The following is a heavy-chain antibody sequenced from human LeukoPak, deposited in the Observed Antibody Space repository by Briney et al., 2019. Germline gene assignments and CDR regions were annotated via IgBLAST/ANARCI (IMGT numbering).Heavy chain of an antibody. CDR1: GGSFSGYY. D-gene: IGHD2-2*01. V-gene: IGHV4-34*01. CDR3: ARGPRKYCSSTSCHPRAFDY. J-gene: IGHJ4*02. CDR2: INHSGST. Sequence: PSETLSLTCAVYGGSFSGYYWSWIRQPPRKGLEWIGEINHSGSTNYNPSLKSRVTISVDTSKNQFSLKLSSVTAADTAVYYCARGPRKYCSSTSCHPRAFDYWGQGTLVTVSS.